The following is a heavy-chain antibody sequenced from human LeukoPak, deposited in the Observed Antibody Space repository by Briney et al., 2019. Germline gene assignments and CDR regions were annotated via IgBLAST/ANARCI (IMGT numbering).Heavy chain of an antibody. CDR2: ISGSGGST. Sequence: GGSLRLSCAASGFIFTNHAMNWVRQAPGKGLEWVSGISGSGGSTYYAGSVKGRFTISRDNSKNTLYMQMNSLRAEETAVYYCAKGFRSGTYPLDYWGQGTLATVSS. J-gene: IGHJ4*02. CDR3: AKGFRSGTYPLDY. V-gene: IGHV3-23*01. D-gene: IGHD3-10*01. CDR1: GFIFTNHA.